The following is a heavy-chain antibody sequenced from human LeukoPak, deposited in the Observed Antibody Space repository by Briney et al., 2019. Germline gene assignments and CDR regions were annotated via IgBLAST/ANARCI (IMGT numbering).Heavy chain of an antibody. CDR3: ARDGIVVVPAAMYYYYYGMDV. CDR1: GFTFSSYS. CDR2: INSSSSYI. V-gene: IGHV3-21*01. D-gene: IGHD2-2*01. J-gene: IGHJ6*02. Sequence: GGSLRLSCAASGFTFSSYSMNWVRQAPGKGLEWVSSINSSSSYIYYADSVKGRFTISRDNAKNSLYLQMNSLRAEDTAVYYCARDGIVVVPAAMYYYYYGMDVWGQGTTVTVSS.